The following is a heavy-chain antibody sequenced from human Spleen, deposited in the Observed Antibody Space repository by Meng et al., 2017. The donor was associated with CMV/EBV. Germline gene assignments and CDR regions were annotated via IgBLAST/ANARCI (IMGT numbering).Heavy chain of an antibody. CDR2: VNWNGDIV. V-gene: IGHV3-9*01. CDR3: AKGRIAAAADAFDV. D-gene: IGHD6-13*01. J-gene: IGHJ3*01. Sequence: GGSLRLSCAASGFTFDDYAMHWVRQAPGKGLDWVSSVNWNGDIVDYADSVKGRLTISRDNAKKSLYLEMNSLKTEDTALYFCAKGRIAAAADAFDVWGLGTMVTVSS. CDR1: GFTFDDYA.